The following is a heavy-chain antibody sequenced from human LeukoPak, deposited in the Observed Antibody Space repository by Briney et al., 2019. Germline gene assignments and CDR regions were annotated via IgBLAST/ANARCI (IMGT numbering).Heavy chain of an antibody. CDR2: IWYDGSNK. D-gene: IGHD4-11*01. Sequence: AGGSLRLSCAASGFTFSSYGMHWVRQAPGKGLEWVAVIWYDGSNKYYADSVKGRFTISRDNSKNTLYLQMNSLRAEDTAVYYCARDSVSNYYFDYWGQGTLVTVSS. CDR3: ARDSVSNYYFDY. CDR1: GFTFSSYG. V-gene: IGHV3-33*01. J-gene: IGHJ4*02.